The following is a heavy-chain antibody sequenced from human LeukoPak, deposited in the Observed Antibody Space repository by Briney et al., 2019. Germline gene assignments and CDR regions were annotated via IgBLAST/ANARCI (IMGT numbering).Heavy chain of an antibody. CDR2: IYHSGST. V-gene: IGHV4-38-2*02. CDR3: ARLYYGSGSYLTY. CDR1: GYSISSGDY. Sequence: PSETLSLTCTVSGYSISSGDYWGWIRQPPGKGLEWIGSIYHSGSTYYNPSLKSRVTISVDTSKNQFSLKLSSVTAADTAVYYCARLYYGSGSYLTYWGQGTLVTVSS. D-gene: IGHD3-10*01. J-gene: IGHJ4*02.